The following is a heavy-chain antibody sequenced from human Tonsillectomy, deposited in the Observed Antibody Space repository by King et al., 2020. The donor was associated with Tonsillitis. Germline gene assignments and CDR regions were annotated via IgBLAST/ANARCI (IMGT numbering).Heavy chain of an antibody. V-gene: IGHV3-48*01. Sequence: EVQLVESGGGLIQPGGSLRLSCAASGFTFSTYSMNWVRQAPRRGLEWISYISSSGSTIYYADSVKGRFTISRDNAKNSLFLQMNSLRAEDTAVYYCASAAADSGYGRFDYWGQGILVTVSS. CDR2: ISSSGSTI. J-gene: IGHJ4*02. CDR1: GFTFSTYS. D-gene: IGHD5-12*01. CDR3: ASAAADSGYGRFDY.